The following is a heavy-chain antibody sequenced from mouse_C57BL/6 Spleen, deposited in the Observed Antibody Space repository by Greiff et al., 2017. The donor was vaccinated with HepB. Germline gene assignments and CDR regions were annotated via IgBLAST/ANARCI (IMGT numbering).Heavy chain of an antibody. V-gene: IGHV1-85*01. CDR3: ASSYGNYVEGHYYAMDY. CDR1: GYTFTSYD. J-gene: IGHJ4*01. D-gene: IGHD2-1*01. CDR2: IYPRDGST. Sequence: QVQLQQSGPELVKPGASVKLSCKASGYTFTSYDINWVKQRPGQGLEWIGWIYPRDGSTKYNEKFKGKATLTVDTSSSTAYMELHSLTSEDSAVYFCASSYGNYVEGHYYAMDYWGQGTSVTVSS.